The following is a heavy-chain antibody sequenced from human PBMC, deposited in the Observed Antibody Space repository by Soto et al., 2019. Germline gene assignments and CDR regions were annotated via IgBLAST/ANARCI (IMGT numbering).Heavy chain of an antibody. CDR1: GFTFGDYA. CDR2: IRSKAYGGTT. J-gene: IGHJ3*02. V-gene: IGHV3-49*03. Sequence: GSLRLSCTASGFTFGDYAMSWFRQAPGKGLEWVGFIRSKAYGGTTEYAASVKGRFTISRDDSKSIAYLQMNSLKTEDTAVYYCTREYYYDSSGYPLNAFDIWGQGTMVTVSS. CDR3: TREYYYDSSGYPLNAFDI. D-gene: IGHD3-22*01.